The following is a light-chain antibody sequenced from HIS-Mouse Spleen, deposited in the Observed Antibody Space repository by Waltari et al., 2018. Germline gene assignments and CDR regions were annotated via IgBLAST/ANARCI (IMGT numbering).Light chain of an antibody. V-gene: IGLV2-14*01. J-gene: IGLJ1*01. CDR1: ISDVGGYNS. CDR3: SSYTSSSTYV. CDR2: EVS. Sequence: QSALTQPASVSGSPGPSTTISCTGTISDVGGYNSVPWYQQHPGKAPKLMIYEVSNRPSGVSNRFSGSKSGNTASLTISGLQAEDEADYYCSSYTSSSTYVFGTGTKVTVL.